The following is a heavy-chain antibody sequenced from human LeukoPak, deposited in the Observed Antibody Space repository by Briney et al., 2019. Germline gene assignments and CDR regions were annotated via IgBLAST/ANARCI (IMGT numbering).Heavy chain of an antibody. V-gene: IGHV4-59*01. J-gene: IGHJ5*02. D-gene: IGHD3-10*01. CDR3: ARSSLLRNVDPDNWFDP. CDR1: GGSISSYY. CDR2: IYYSGST. Sequence: SETLSLTCTVSGGSISSYYWSWIRQPPGKGLEWIGYIYYSGSTNYNPSLKSRVTISVDTSKNQFSLKLSSVTAADTAVYYCARSSLLRNVDPDNWFDPWGQGTLVTVSS.